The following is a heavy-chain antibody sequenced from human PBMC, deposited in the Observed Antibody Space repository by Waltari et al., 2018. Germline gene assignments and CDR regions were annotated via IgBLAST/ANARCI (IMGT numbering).Heavy chain of an antibody. CDR3: ARDQWFAFDI. CDR1: GFTLSSYW. CDR2: IKKDGSEE. D-gene: IGHD3-22*01. J-gene: IGHJ3*02. V-gene: IGHV3-7*01. Sequence: EVQLVESGGGLVQPGGSLRLSCAASGFTLSSYWMSWVGQAPGKGLEGVANIKKDGSEEYYVDSVRGRFTISRDNAKNSLYLQMNSLRPEDTAVYYCARDQWFAFDIWGQGTMVTVSS.